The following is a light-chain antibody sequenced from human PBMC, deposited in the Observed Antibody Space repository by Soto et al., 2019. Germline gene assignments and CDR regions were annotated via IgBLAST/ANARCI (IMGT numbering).Light chain of an antibody. CDR1: QSISSY. CDR3: QQSYSTLT. J-gene: IGKJ3*01. Sequence: DIQMTQSPSSLSASVGDRVTITCRVSQSISSYLNWYQQKPGKAPKLLIYAASSLQSGVPSRFSGSGSGTDFTLTISSLHPEDFATYYCQQSYSTLTFGPGTKVDIK. V-gene: IGKV1-39*01. CDR2: AAS.